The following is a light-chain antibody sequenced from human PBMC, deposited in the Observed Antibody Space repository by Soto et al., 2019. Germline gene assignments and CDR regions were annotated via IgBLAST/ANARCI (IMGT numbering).Light chain of an antibody. CDR2: NNN. CDR1: DSNIGTVYA. CDR3: GTWDSSLSAVV. V-gene: IGLV1-40*01. J-gene: IGLJ2*01. Sequence: QSVLTQPPSVSGAPGQRVTISCTGSDSNIGTVYAVHWYQQLPGTAPKLLIYNNNIRPSGVADRFSGSKSGTSATLGITGLQTGDEADYYCGTWDSSLSAVVFGGGTQLTVL.